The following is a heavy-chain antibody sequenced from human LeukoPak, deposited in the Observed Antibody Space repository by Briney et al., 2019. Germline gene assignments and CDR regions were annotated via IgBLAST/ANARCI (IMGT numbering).Heavy chain of an antibody. Sequence: SETLSLTCAVYGGSFSGYYWSWIRQPPGKGLEWIGEINHSGSTNYNPSLKSRVTISVDTSKNQFSLKLSSVTAADTAVYYCARARRDGYNFAFLYYMDVWGKGTTVTVSS. CDR3: ARARRDGYNFAFLYYMDV. CDR1: GGSFSGYY. J-gene: IGHJ6*03. CDR2: INHSGST. D-gene: IGHD5-24*01. V-gene: IGHV4-34*01.